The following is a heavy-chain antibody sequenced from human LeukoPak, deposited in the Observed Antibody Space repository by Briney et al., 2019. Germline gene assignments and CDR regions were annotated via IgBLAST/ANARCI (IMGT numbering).Heavy chain of an antibody. CDR1: GDSISNYF. J-gene: IGHJ6*03. Sequence: SETLSLTCTVSGDSISNYFWTWIRQPPGKGLEWIGNTYNSGSTNYNPSLKSRITISLDTSKNQFSLNLSSVTAADTAVYYCARECSAPKSTYYYYSRDVGGKGPTVPVS. CDR2: TYNSGST. CDR3: ARECSAPKSTYYYYSRDV. D-gene: IGHD3-10*02. V-gene: IGHV4-59*13.